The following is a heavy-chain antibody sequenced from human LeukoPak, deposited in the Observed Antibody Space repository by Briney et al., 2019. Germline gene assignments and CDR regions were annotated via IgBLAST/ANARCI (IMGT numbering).Heavy chain of an antibody. CDR1: GFTFSGYP. D-gene: IGHD6-6*01. CDR2: ISYDGSNK. V-gene: IGHV3-30*14. CDR3: ASLSLGHY. J-gene: IGHJ4*02. Sequence: PGGSLRLSCAASGFTFSGYPIHWVRQAPGKGLEWVAVISYDGSNKYYADSVKGRFTISRDTSKNTLSLQMNSLRAEDTAVYYCASLSLGHYWGQGTLVTVSS.